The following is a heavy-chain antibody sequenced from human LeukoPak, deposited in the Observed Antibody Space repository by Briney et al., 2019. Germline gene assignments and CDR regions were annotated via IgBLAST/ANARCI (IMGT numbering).Heavy chain of an antibody. CDR2: ISYDGSYK. J-gene: IGHJ6*02. CDR3: ARDRGIGSKRGYYYYGMDV. V-gene: IGHV3-30*03. CDR1: GFTFSSYG. Sequence: GRSLRLSCAASGFTFSSYGLHWVRQAPGRGLEWVAVISYDGSYKYYADSVKGRFSISRENSKNTLYLQMNSLRAEDTALYYCARDRGIGSKRGYYYYGMDVWGQGTTVTVSS. D-gene: IGHD1-14*01.